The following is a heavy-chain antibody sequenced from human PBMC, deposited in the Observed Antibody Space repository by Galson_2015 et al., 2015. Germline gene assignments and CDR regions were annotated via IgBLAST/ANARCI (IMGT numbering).Heavy chain of an antibody. V-gene: IGHV3-13*01. CDR2: IGTAGDT. Sequence: LRLSCAASGFTFSSYDMHWVRQATGRGLEWVSAIGTAGDTYYPGSVKGRFTISRENAKNSLYLQMNSLRAGDTAVYYCARAAAGVDYFDYWGQGTLVTVSS. J-gene: IGHJ4*02. CDR1: GFTFSSYD. D-gene: IGHD6-25*01. CDR3: ARAAAGVDYFDY.